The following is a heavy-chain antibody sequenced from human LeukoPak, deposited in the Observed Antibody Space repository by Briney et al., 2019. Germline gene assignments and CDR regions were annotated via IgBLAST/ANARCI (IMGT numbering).Heavy chain of an antibody. CDR2: ISGSGGST. V-gene: IGHV3-23*01. Sequence: GGSLRLSCAASGFTFSSYAMSWVRQAPGKGLEWVSAISGSGGSTYYADSVKGRFTISRDNSKNTLYLQMNSLRAEDTAVYYCASRITIFGVVIASTFDYWGQGTLATVSS. D-gene: IGHD3-3*01. CDR1: GFTFSSYA. J-gene: IGHJ4*02. CDR3: ASRITIFGVVIASTFDY.